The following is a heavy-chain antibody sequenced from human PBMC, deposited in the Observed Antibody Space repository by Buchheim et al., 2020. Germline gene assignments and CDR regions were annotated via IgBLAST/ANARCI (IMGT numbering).Heavy chain of an antibody. Sequence: EVQLVESGGGLVQPGGSLRLSCAASGFTFSSYSMNWVRQAPGKGLEWVSYIGSTGNTIFYADSVKGRFTISRDNAKNSLSLQMNSLRAEDTAVYYCARGGWIQLWSDFDYWGQGTL. J-gene: IGHJ4*02. V-gene: IGHV3-48*01. D-gene: IGHD5-18*01. CDR3: ARGGWIQLWSDFDY. CDR1: GFTFSSYS. CDR2: IGSTGNTI.